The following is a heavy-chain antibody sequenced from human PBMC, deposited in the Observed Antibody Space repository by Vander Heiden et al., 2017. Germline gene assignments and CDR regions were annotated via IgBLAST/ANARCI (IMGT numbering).Heavy chain of an antibody. Sequence: EVQLVESGGGLVQPGRSLRLSCAASGFTFDDYAMHWVQPAPGTGLEWVTGISWNSGSIGYADSVKGRFTISRDNAKNSLYLQMNSLRAEDTALYYCAKDHRDGYNFDYFDYWGQGTLVTVSS. CDR3: AKDHRDGYNFDYFDY. D-gene: IGHD5-12*01. J-gene: IGHJ4*02. CDR2: ISWNSGSI. CDR1: GFTFDDYA. V-gene: IGHV3-9*01.